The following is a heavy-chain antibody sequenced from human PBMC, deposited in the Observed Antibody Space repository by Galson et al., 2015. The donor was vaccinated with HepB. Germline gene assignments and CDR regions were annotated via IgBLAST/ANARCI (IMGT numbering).Heavy chain of an antibody. CDR1: GFTFRTYA. J-gene: IGHJ4*02. D-gene: IGHD4-17*01. V-gene: IGHV3-48*01. Sequence: SLRLSCAASGFTFRTYAMNWVRQAPGKGLDWLAYISKSGDRIYYADSVKGRFTISRDNAKNSLFLQMDSLRAEDTAVYFCAGTYGDSTLIDNWGRGSLVSVSS. CDR3: AGTYGDSTLIDN. CDR2: ISKSGDRI.